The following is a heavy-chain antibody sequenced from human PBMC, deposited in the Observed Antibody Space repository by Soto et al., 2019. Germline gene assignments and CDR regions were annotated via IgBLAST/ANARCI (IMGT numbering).Heavy chain of an antibody. CDR1: GGSIRSGDYY. D-gene: IGHD4-17*01. J-gene: IGHJ4*02. Sequence: QVQLQESGPGLVKPSQTLSLTCTVSGGSIRSGDYYWSWIRQPPGKGREWIGYIYYSGSTYYNPSLQSRVTISVDTSKNQLSLKVSSVTAAATAMYYCARAPSGDYVDYWGQGTLVSVSS. CDR3: ARAPSGDYVDY. CDR2: IYYSGST. V-gene: IGHV4-30-4*01.